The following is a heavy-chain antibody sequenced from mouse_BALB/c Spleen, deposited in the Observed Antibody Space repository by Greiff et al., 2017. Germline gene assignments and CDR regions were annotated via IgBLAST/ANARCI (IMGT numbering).Heavy chain of an antibody. Sequence: EVQLQQSGPELGKPGASVKMSCKASGYTFTSYVMHWVKQKPGQGLEWIGYINPYNDGTKYNEKFKGKATLTSDKSSSTAYMELSSLTSEDSAVYYCAREGITTVVATRYAMDYWGQGTSVTVSS. D-gene: IGHD1-1*01. CDR2: INPYNDGT. V-gene: IGHV1-14*01. CDR3: AREGITTVVATRYAMDY. CDR1: GYTFTSYV. J-gene: IGHJ4*01.